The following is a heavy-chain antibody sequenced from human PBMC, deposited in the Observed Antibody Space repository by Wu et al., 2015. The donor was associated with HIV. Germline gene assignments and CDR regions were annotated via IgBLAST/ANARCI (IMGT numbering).Heavy chain of an antibody. CDR3: AREKRSLQFRRTPANDAFDI. CDR2: IIPMFGTI. J-gene: IGHJ3*02. Sequence: QVQLVQSGAEVKKPGSSVKVSCTASGGTLNYYVTSWVRQAPGQGLEWVGGIIPMFGTISYGQKFQGRVTISTDDSTSTGHMELSSLRPEDTAVYYCAREKRSLQFRRTPANDAFDIWGQGTMVIVSS. D-gene: IGHD5-24*01. V-gene: IGHV1-69*05. CDR1: GGTLNYYV.